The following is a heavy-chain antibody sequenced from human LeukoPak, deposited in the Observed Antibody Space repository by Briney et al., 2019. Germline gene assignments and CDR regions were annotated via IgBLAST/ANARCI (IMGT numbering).Heavy chain of an antibody. V-gene: IGHV1-18*01. Sequence: ASVKVPCKASGYTFTSYGISWVRQAPGQGLEWMGWISAYNGNTNYAQKLQGRVTMTTDTSTSTAYMELRSLRSDDTAVYYCARDRPPRSSWYRLFDYWGQGTLVTVSS. CDR2: ISAYNGNT. D-gene: IGHD6-13*01. CDR1: GYTFTSYG. J-gene: IGHJ4*02. CDR3: ARDRPPRSSWYRLFDY.